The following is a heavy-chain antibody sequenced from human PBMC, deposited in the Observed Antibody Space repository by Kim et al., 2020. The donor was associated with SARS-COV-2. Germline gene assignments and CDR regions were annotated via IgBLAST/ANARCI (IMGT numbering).Heavy chain of an antibody. CDR2: INSRSSHI. V-gene: IGHV3-21*01. J-gene: IGHJ6*02. D-gene: IGHD2-21*01. CDR3: ARDKHQSARAGGMDG. Sequence: GGSLRLSCAASGFMFSSYDMNWVRQAPGKVPEWISYINSRSSHIYYADSARGRFTISRDNAKNSLYLQMDSLRVEDTAVFYCARDKHQSARAGGMDGWGQGTTVTVSS. CDR1: GFMFSSYD.